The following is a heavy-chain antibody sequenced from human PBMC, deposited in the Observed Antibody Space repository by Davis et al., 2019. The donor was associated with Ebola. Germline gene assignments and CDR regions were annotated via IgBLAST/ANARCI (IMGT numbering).Heavy chain of an antibody. CDR1: GGSISSSNW. D-gene: IGHD2-2*01. Sequence: SETLSLTCAVSGGSISSSNWWSWVRQPPGKGLEWIGEIYHSGSTNYNPSLKSRVTISVDKSKNKFSLKLSSVTAADTAVYYCARGGYCSSTSCYGYYYYGMDVWGQGTTVTVSS. CDR2: IYHSGST. V-gene: IGHV4-4*02. J-gene: IGHJ6*02. CDR3: ARGGYCSSTSCYGYYYYGMDV.